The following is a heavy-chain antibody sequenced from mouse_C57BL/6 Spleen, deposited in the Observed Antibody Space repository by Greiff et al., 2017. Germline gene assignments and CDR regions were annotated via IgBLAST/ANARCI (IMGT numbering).Heavy chain of an antibody. CDR3: ARSDYSNYVWFAY. D-gene: IGHD2-5*01. Sequence: QVQLKESGAELVRPGASVKLSCKASGYTFTDYYINWVKQRPGQGLEWIARIYPGSGNTYYNEKFKGKATLTAEKSSSTAYMQLSSLTSEDSAVYFCARSDYSNYVWFAYWGQGTLVTVSA. CDR2: IYPGSGNT. J-gene: IGHJ3*01. CDR1: GYTFTDYY. V-gene: IGHV1-76*01.